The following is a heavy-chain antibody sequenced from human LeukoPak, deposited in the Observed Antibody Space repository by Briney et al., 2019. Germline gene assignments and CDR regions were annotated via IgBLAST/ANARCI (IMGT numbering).Heavy chain of an antibody. V-gene: IGHV3-7*01. CDR3: ARGPGELYYFDY. CDR2: IRQDGSEN. CDR1: GFTFSSYW. J-gene: IGHJ4*02. D-gene: IGHD3-10*01. Sequence: PGGSLRLSCAASGFTFSSYWMSWVRQAPGKGLEWVATIRQDGSENHCVDSVKGRFTVSRDNAKNSLYLQMNSLRAEDTAVYYCARGPGELYYFDYWGQGTLVTVSS.